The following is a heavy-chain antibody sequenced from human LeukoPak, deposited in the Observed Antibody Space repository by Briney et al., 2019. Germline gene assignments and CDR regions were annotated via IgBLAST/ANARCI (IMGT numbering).Heavy chain of an antibody. J-gene: IGHJ4*02. CDR3: ARLHDDVWGSYRYTGMDYCDY. CDR2: ISAYNGNT. CDR1: GYTFTSYG. Sequence: ATVKVSCKASGYTFTSYGISWVRQAPGQGLEWMGWISAYNGNTNYAQKLQGRVTMTTDTSTSTAYMELRSLRSDDTAVYYCARLHDDVWGSYRYTGMDYCDYWGQGTLVTVSS. D-gene: IGHD3-16*02. V-gene: IGHV1-18*01.